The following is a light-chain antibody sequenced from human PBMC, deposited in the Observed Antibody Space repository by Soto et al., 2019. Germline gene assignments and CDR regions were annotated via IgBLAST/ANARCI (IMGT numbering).Light chain of an antibody. CDR3: QQYNSFPYT. CDR1: QSIDTW. CDR2: NAS. J-gene: IGKJ2*01. V-gene: IGKV1-5*03. Sequence: DIQMTQSPSTLSASVGDRVTFTCRASQSIDTWLAWYQQKPGKAPNLLVYNASTLESGVPSRFSGSGFGTEFTLTISSLQPDDFATYYCQQYNSFPYTFGQGTRLEIK.